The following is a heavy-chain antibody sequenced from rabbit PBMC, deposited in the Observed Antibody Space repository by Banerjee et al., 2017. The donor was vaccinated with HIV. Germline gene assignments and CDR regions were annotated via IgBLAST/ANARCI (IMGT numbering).Heavy chain of an antibody. D-gene: IGHD4-1*01. CDR1: GFSFSNGYV. J-gene: IGHJ4*01. CDR2: INTSTGNT. V-gene: IGHV1S40*01. CDR3: ARDLAGAIGWNFNL. Sequence: QSLEESGGDLVKPEGSLTLTCTASGFSFSNGYVMCWVRQAPGKGLEWIACINTSTGNTVYASWAKGRFTISRENTQNTLYLQLNSLTAADTASYFCARDLAGAIGWNFNLWGPGTLVTVS.